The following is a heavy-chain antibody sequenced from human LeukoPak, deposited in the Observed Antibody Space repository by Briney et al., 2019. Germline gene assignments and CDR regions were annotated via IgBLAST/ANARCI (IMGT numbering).Heavy chain of an antibody. CDR1: GYTFTSYG. Sequence: ASVKVSCKASGYTFTSYGISWVRQAPGQGLEWMGWISAYNGNTNYAQKLQGRVTMTTDTSTSTAYMELRSLRSDDTAVYYCARTVMWFGEYYFDYWGQGTLVTVSS. V-gene: IGHV1-18*01. D-gene: IGHD3-10*01. CDR3: ARTVMWFGEYYFDY. J-gene: IGHJ4*02. CDR2: ISAYNGNT.